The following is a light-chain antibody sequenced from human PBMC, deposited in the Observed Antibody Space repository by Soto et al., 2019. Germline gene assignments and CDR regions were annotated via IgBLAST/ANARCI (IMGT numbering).Light chain of an antibody. CDR2: DAY. Sequence: PGERATLSCRASQSFRGLLAWYQQKPGQAPRLIIYDAYNRATGIPARFSGSGSGTEFTLTISSLQSEDVAVYYCQQYNNWLITFGQGTRLEIK. CDR1: QSFRGL. CDR3: QQYNNWLIT. V-gene: IGKV3-15*01. J-gene: IGKJ5*01.